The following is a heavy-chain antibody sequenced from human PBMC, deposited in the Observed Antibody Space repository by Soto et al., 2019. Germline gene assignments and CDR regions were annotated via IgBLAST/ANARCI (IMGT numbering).Heavy chain of an antibody. Sequence: QVQLVQSGAEVKKPGSSVKVSCKASGGTFSSYAISWVRQAPGQGLEWMGGIIPIFGTANYAQKFQGRVTITADESTRTAYMELSSLRSEDTAVYYCARGITMVRGVINYYYYGMDVWGQGTTVTVSS. CDR3: ARGITMVRGVINYYYYGMDV. D-gene: IGHD3-10*01. V-gene: IGHV1-69*01. J-gene: IGHJ6*02. CDR1: GGTFSSYA. CDR2: IIPIFGTA.